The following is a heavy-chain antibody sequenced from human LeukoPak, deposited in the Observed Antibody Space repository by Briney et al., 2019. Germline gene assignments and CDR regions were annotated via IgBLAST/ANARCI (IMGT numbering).Heavy chain of an antibody. CDR2: ISGSGGST. CDR1: GFTFSSYA. D-gene: IGHD6-19*01. CDR3: AKDSGWFEYYFDY. Sequence: PGGSLRLSCAASGFTFSSYAMSWVRQAPGKGLEWVSAISGSGGSTYYADSVKGRFTISRDNSKNTLYLQVNSLRAEDTAVYYCAKDSGWFEYYFDYWGQGTLVTVSS. V-gene: IGHV3-23*01. J-gene: IGHJ4*02.